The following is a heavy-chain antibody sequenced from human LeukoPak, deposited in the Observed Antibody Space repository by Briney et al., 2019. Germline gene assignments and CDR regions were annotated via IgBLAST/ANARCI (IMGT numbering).Heavy chain of an antibody. J-gene: IGHJ5*02. CDR1: GGSISSYY. D-gene: IGHD2/OR15-2a*01. CDR3: ARELLVRCPNPRNWSDP. CDR2: IYTSGST. Sequence: SETLSLTCTVSGGSISSYYWSWIRQPAGKGLEWIGRIYTSGSTNYNPSLKSRVTMSVDTSKNQFSLKLSSVTAADTAVYYCARELLVRCPNPRNWSDPWGQGTLVTVSS. V-gene: IGHV4-4*07.